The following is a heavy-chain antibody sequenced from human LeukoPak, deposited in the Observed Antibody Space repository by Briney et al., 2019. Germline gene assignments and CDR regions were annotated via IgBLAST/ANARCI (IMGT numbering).Heavy chain of an antibody. D-gene: IGHD5-18*01. J-gene: IGHJ6*03. V-gene: IGHV5-51*01. CDR3: ARGAADTFYYYYYMDV. CDR1: GYSFSSHW. Sequence: GESLKISCKASGYSFSSHWIGWVRQRPGKGLEWMGIITPRDSGTTYSPSFQGQVTISADRSIRTAYLQWRGLKASDSATYYCARGAADTFYYYYYMDVWGKGTTVTVSS. CDR2: ITPRDSGT.